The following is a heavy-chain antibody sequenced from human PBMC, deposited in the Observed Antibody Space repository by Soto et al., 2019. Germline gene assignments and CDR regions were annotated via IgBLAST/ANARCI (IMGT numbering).Heavy chain of an antibody. V-gene: IGHV4-34*01. J-gene: IGHJ4*02. Sequence: TLSLTCAVYCGSFSGYYWSWIRQPPGKGLEWIGEINHSGSTNYNPSLKSRVTISVDTSKNQFSLKLSSVTAADTAVYYCARFTFGYFDYWGQGTLVTVSS. D-gene: IGHD3-16*01. CDR3: ARFTFGYFDY. CDR2: INHSGST. CDR1: CGSFSGYY.